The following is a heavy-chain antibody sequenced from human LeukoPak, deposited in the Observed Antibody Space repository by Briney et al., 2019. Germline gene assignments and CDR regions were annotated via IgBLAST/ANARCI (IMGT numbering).Heavy chain of an antibody. V-gene: IGHV1-69*04. CDR3: ARDGGYSYGPWFDP. CDR1: GYTFTSYD. D-gene: IGHD5-18*01. J-gene: IGHJ5*02. Sequence: SVKVSCKASGYTFTSYDINWVRQAPGQGLEWMGRIIPILGIANYAQKFQGRVTITADKSTSTAYMELSSLRSEDTAVYYCARDGGYSYGPWFDPWGQGTLVTVSS. CDR2: IIPILGIA.